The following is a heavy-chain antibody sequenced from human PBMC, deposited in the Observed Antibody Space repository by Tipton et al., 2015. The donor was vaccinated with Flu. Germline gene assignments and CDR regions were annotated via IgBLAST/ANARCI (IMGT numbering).Heavy chain of an antibody. D-gene: IGHD3-10*01. Sequence: TLSLTCTVSGSSMSGFYWSWIRQPPGGVLEWIGYVYISGSTFYNPSLQSRVTILLDTSMSQFSLKLSSVTAADTAIFYCARRLSGDDAFGIWGQGTMVTVSS. V-gene: IGHV4-59*01. CDR1: GSSMSGFY. CDR3: ARRLSGDDAFGI. J-gene: IGHJ3*02. CDR2: VYISGST.